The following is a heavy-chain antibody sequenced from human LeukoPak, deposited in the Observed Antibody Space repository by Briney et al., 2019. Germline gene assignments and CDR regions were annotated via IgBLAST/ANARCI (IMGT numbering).Heavy chain of an antibody. CDR3: AKAMENGLRYFDWLLSDY. V-gene: IGHV3-23*01. D-gene: IGHD3-9*01. J-gene: IGHJ4*02. CDR1: GFTFSSYA. CDR2: ISGSGGST. Sequence: GGSLRLSCAASGFTFSSYAMSWVRQAPGKGLEWVSAISGSGGSTYYADSVKGRFAISRDNSKNTLYLQMNSLRAEDTAVYYCAKAMENGLRYFDWLLSDYWGQGTLVTVSS.